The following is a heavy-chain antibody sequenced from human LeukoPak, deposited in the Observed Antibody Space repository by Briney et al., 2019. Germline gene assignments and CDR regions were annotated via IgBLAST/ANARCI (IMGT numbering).Heavy chain of an antibody. J-gene: IGHJ6*02. CDR2: IIPIFGTA. D-gene: IGHD6-19*01. CDR1: GGTFSSYA. Sequence: PVKVSCKASGGTFSSYAISWVRQAPGQGLEWMRGIIPIFGTANYAQKFQGRVTITADESTSTAYMELSSLRAEDTAVYYCAKDKNWQWLVLGSMDVWGQGTTVTVSS. CDR3: AKDKNWQWLVLGSMDV. V-gene: IGHV1-69*13.